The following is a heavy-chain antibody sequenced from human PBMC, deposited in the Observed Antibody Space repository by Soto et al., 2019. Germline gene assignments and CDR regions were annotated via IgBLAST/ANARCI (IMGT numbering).Heavy chain of an antibody. CDR1: GFTFSSYG. CDR3: ARDIGYSSDYFDY. V-gene: IGHV3-33*01. J-gene: IGHJ4*02. CDR2: IWYDGSNK. D-gene: IGHD6-19*01. Sequence: GGALRLSCAASGFTFSSYGMHWVRQAPGKGLEWVAVIWYDGSNKYYADSVKGRFTISRDNSKNTLYLQMNSLRAEDTAVYHCARDIGYSSDYFDYWGQGTMVTVSS.